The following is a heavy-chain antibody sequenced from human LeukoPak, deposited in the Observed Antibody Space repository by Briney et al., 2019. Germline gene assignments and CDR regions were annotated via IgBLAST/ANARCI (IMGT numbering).Heavy chain of an antibody. CDR3: ARAKDDAFDI. V-gene: IGHV3-53*01. Sequence: GGSLRLSCAASGFMVSSNYMSWVRQPPGKGLEWVSVIYSGGSTYYTDSVKGRFTISRDNSKNTLYLPMNSLRAEDTAMEYCARAKDDAFDIWSQGTMVTVSS. J-gene: IGHJ3*02. CDR1: GFMVSSNY. CDR2: IYSGGST.